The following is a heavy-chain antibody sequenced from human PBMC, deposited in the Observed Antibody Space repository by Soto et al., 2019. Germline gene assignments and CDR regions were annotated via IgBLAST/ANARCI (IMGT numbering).Heavy chain of an antibody. CDR2: IFYSGST. CDR3: ASMIGDPVLSFDS. D-gene: IGHD3-10*02. Sequence: QVQLQESGPGLVKPSETLSLTCTVSGGSISSYYWSWIRQPPGKGLEWIGFIFYSGSTSYNPSLSXRIXISIDTSEYQSSLNLHSVTAAATAVYYCASMIGDPVLSFDSWGQGTLVAVSS. J-gene: IGHJ5*01. CDR1: GGSISSYY. V-gene: IGHV4-59*01.